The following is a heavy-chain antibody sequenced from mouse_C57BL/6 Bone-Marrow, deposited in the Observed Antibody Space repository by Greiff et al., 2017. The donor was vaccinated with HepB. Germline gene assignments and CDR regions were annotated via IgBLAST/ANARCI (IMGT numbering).Heavy chain of an antibody. V-gene: IGHV5-17*01. J-gene: IGHJ4*01. CDR3: ARAEYYGSSYYAMDY. CDR1: GFTFSDYG. Sequence: EVMLVEPGGGLVKPGGSLKLSCAASGFTFSDYGMHWVRQAPEKGLEWVAYISSGSSTIYYADTVKGRFTITIDNARNTLFLQMTSLRSEDTAMYYCARAEYYGSSYYAMDYWGQGTSVTVSS. D-gene: IGHD1-1*01. CDR2: ISSGSSTI.